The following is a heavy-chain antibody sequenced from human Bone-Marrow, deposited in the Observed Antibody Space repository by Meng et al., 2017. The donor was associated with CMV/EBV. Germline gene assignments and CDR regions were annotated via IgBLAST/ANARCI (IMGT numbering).Heavy chain of an antibody. D-gene: IGHD6-13*01. Sequence: ASVKVSCKASGYTFTSYGISWVRQAPGQGLEWMGWISAYNGNTNYAQKLQGRVTMTTDTSTSTAYMELRRLRSDDTAVYYCARARKTRGIAAAAAVFDYWGQGTLVTVSS. CDR1: GYTFTSYG. CDR3: ARARKTRGIAAAAAVFDY. J-gene: IGHJ4*02. CDR2: ISAYNGNT. V-gene: IGHV1-18*01.